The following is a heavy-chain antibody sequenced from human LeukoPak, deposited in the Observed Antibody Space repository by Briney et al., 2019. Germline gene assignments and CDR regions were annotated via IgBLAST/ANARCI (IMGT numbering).Heavy chain of an antibody. J-gene: IGHJ3*02. V-gene: IGHV3-23*01. D-gene: IGHD1-26*01. Sequence: QSGGSLRLSCAVSGFTFRIYAMSWVRPAPGKGGEWVASNTGSGITAYYADSVKGRFTISRDNSKNTLYRQMNSLRVEDTAVYYCAKNTVGVTIGWDAYDIWGHGTLGAVSS. CDR3: AKNTVGVTIGWDAYDI. CDR1: GFTFRIYA. CDR2: NTGSGITA.